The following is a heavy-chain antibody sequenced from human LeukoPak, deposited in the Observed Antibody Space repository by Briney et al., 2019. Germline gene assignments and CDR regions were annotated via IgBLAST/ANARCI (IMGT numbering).Heavy chain of an antibody. J-gene: IGHJ4*02. V-gene: IGHV4-39*01. D-gene: IGHD6-13*01. CDR1: GGSISSSISTNY. CDR2: IHYSGTQ. Sequence: KPSETLSLTCTVSGGSISSSISTNYSNWVRQPRGKGLEWIGSIHYSGTQYYNPSRESRATISVDTSKNQFSVKLTSVTAADTAVYYCARKGTLAPTGASHFDYWGQGTLVTVSS. CDR3: ARKGTLAPTGASHFDY.